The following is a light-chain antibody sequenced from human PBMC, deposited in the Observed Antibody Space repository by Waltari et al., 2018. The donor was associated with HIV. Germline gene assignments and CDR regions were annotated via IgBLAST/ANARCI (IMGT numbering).Light chain of an antibody. V-gene: IGLV1-47*01. J-gene: IGLJ1*01. CDR3: AAWDDSLNGFYV. CDR2: RDN. Sequence: QPGLTQPPSASATPGQRVTISCSGSSSNIGTNYVFWYQPLPGPAPKLLIFRDNKRPSGVPDRFSGSRSGTAASLVISGLRSEDEAEYYCAAWDDSLNGFYVFGSGTRVTVL. CDR1: SSNIGTNY.